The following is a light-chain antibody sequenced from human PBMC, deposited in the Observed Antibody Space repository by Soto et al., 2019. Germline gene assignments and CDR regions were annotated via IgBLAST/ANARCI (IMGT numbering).Light chain of an antibody. CDR2: GAY. V-gene: IGKV3-20*01. J-gene: IGKJ5*01. CDR3: QQYGSSPPIT. CDR1: QSVSSSY. Sequence: EIVLTQSPGTLSLSPGERATLSCRAGQSVSSSYLAWYQQKPGQAPRLLIYGAYSRATGIPDRFSGSGSGTDFTLTISRLEPEDFAVYYCQQYGSSPPITFGQGTRLEIK.